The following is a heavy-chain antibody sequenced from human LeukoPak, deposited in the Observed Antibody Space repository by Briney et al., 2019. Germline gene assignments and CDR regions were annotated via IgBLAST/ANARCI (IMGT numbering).Heavy chain of an antibody. CDR1: GFTFNSYW. Sequence: GGSLRPSCAASGFTFNSYWMHGVRQAPGKGLVWVSRISSDGSSTKYADSVKGRFTISRDNAKNTLYLQMNSLRAEDTAVYYCARAEAAAGTDYWGQGTLVTVSS. J-gene: IGHJ4*02. D-gene: IGHD6-13*01. CDR3: ARAEAAAGTDY. V-gene: IGHV3-74*01. CDR2: ISSDGSST.